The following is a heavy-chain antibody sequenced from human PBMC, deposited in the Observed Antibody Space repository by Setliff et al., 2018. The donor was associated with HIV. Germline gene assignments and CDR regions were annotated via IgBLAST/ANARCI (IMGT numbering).Heavy chain of an antibody. D-gene: IGHD2-8*01. CDR1: DYSISSGIYY. Sequence: SETLSLTCTVSDYSISSGIYYWSWIRQSAGKRLEWIGRIYSTGSTNYNPSLSNRVTISADTSRNQFSLNLSSMTAADTAVYYCARGREQQMVRRGEFYFDSWGQGTLVTVSS. CDR2: IYSTGST. CDR3: ARGREQQMVRRGEFYFDS. V-gene: IGHV4-61*02. J-gene: IGHJ4*02.